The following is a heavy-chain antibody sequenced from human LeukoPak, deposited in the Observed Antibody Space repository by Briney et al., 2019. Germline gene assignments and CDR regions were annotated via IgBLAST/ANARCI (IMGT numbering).Heavy chain of an antibody. CDR2: ISGSGGST. Sequence: GGSLRLSCAASGFTFSSYAMSWVRQAPGKGLEWVSAISGSGGSTYYADSVKGRFTISRDNSKNTLYLQMSSLRAEDTAVYYCGRAKVSPVSYSPPFDYWGQGTLVTVSS. D-gene: IGHD1-26*01. CDR1: GFTFSSYA. J-gene: IGHJ4*02. CDR3: GRAKVSPVSYSPPFDY. V-gene: IGHV3-23*01.